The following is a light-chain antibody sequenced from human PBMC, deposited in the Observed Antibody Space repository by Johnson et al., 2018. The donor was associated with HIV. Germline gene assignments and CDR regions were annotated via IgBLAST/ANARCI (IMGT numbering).Light chain of an antibody. CDR2: ENN. V-gene: IGLV1-51*02. CDR1: SSNIGNNY. J-gene: IGLJ1*01. Sequence: QSVLTQPPSVSAAPGQKVTISCSGSSSNIGNNYVSWYQQLPGTAPKLLIYENNKRPSGIPDRFSGSKSGTSATLGITGLQTGDEADYYCGTWDSSLSAYVCGTGTMVTAL. CDR3: GTWDSSLSAYV.